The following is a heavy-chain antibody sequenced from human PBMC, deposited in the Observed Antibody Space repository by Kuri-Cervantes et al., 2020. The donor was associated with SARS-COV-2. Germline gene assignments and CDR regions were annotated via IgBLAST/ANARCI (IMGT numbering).Heavy chain of an antibody. J-gene: IGHJ5*02. CDR3: VRRFWSGNYYWFDP. CDR1: GGSINDHY. V-gene: IGHV4-59*08. CDR2: IYYTGNT. Sequence: SETLSLTCVVFGGSINDHYWTWIRQPPGKGLEWIGYIYYTGNTNFNPSLKSRVTISVDTSKNQFSLRLNSVTAADTAVYYCVRRFWSGNYYWFDPWGQGTLVTVSS. D-gene: IGHD3-3*01.